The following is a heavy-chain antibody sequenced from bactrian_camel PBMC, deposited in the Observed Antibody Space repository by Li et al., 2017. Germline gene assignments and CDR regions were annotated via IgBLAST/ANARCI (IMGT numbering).Heavy chain of an antibody. V-gene: IGHV3S26*01. CDR3: AARFWRWDCYSESWSAADFDY. Sequence: HVQLVESGGNSVQAGGSLRLSCSVSGDTFSLDRNCLAWFRQVQGKERERVASVNGDGVRYTIDRFTITKDNAKNTVYLQMNSLKPEDTAMYYCAARFWRWDCYSESWSAADFDYWGQGTQVTVS. CDR2: VNGDGVR. D-gene: IGHD1*01. J-gene: IGHJ6*01. CDR1: GDTFSLDRNC.